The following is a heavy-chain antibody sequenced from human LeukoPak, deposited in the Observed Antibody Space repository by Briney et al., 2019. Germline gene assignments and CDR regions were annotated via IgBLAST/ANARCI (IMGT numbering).Heavy chain of an antibody. V-gene: IGHV3-30*04. CDR2: ISYDGSNK. J-gene: IGHJ4*02. Sequence: GGSLRLSCAASGFTFSSYAMHWVRQAPGKGLEWVAVISYDGSNKYYADSVKGRFTISRDNSKNTLYLQMNSLRAEDTAVYYCARGVAGTRVDYWGQGTLVTVSS. CDR1: GFTFSSYA. D-gene: IGHD6-19*01. CDR3: ARGVAGTRVDY.